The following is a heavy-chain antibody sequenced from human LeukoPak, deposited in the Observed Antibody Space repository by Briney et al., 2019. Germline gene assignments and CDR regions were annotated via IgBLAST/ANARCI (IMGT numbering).Heavy chain of an antibody. J-gene: IGHJ4*02. CDR2: ISNNGDTI. CDR3: ARDPQAWEVPLDS. CDR1: GFTFSSYA. V-gene: IGHV3-48*04. Sequence: GGSLRLSCVVSGFTFSSYAMRWVRQAPGKGLEWISYISNNGDTISYADSVKGRFTISRDNAKNSLFLQVNSLSAEDTAVYYCARDPQAWEVPLDSWGQGTLVTVSS. D-gene: IGHD2-2*01.